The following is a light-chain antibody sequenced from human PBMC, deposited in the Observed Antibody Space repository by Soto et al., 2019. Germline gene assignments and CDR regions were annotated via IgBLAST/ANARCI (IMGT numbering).Light chain of an antibody. J-gene: IGKJ5*01. Sequence: EIVSPQTPATLSSSPGERHTLSCRASETIRNLLAWYQQRPGQXPRXXIYDAFSRAPGIPARFSGGGSGTDCTLTISSLEPEDFAVYDGQQRHNWPITFGQGTRLEVK. CDR2: DAF. CDR1: ETIRNL. CDR3: QQRHNWPIT. V-gene: IGKV3-11*01.